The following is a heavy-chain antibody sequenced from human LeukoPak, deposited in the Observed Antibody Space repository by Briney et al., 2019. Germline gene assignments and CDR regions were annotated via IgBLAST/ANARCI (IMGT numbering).Heavy chain of an antibody. J-gene: IGHJ5*02. V-gene: IGHV4-59*01. CDR1: GDSISSYY. Sequence: PSETLSLTCTVSGDSISSYYWSWIRQPPGKGLEWIGYIYHSGSTKYNPSLESRVTISVDTSKNQFSLRLKSVTAADTAVYYCARGYCSINSCYYVSWGQGTLVTVSS. D-gene: IGHD2-2*01. CDR2: IYHSGST. CDR3: ARGYCSINSCYYVS.